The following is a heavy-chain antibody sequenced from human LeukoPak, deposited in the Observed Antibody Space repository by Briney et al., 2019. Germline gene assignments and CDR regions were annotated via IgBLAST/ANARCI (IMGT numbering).Heavy chain of an antibody. Sequence: PSETLSLTCTVSGGSISSYYWSWIRQPPGKGLEWIGYIYYSGSTNYNPSLKSRVTISVDTSKNQFSLKLSSVTAADTAVYYCARGVREYSSYMDVWGKGTTVTVSS. V-gene: IGHV4-59*01. D-gene: IGHD6-6*01. CDR3: ARGVREYSSYMDV. J-gene: IGHJ6*03. CDR1: GGSISSYY. CDR2: IYYSGST.